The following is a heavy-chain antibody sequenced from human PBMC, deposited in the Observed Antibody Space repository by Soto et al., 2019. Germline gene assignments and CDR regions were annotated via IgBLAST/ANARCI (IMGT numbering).Heavy chain of an antibody. CDR2: ISWNSGSI. CDR1: GFTFHDYG. J-gene: IGHJ4*02. CDR3: EVTPCSAGSSYLDS. D-gene: IGHD2-15*01. Sequence: EVHLVESGGGPVQPGRSLRLSCAASGFTFHDYGMHWVRQVPGKGLEWVSGISWNSGSISYADSVKGGFAISSDHAADFVYVQITRLSAEDTNLYYYEVTPCSAGSSYLDSWGRGTLVRVSS. V-gene: IGHV3-9*01.